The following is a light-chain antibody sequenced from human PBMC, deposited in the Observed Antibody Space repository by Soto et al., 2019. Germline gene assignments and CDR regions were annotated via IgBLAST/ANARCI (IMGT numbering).Light chain of an antibody. CDR2: DAS. V-gene: IGKV3-11*01. CDR1: QSVSSY. J-gene: IGKJ5*01. Sequence: EIVLTQSPATLSLSPGERATSSCRASQSVSSYLAWYQQKPGQAPRLLIYDASNRATGIPARFSGSGSGTDFTLTISSLEPEDFAVYYCQQRSNWEIPFGQGTRLEIK. CDR3: QQRSNWEIP.